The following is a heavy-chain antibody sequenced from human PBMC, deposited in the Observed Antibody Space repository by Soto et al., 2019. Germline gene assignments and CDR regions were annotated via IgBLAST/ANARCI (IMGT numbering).Heavy chain of an antibody. J-gene: IGHJ5*02. CDR2: ISYDGSNK. CDR1: GFTFSSYG. Sequence: GGSLRLSCAASGFTFSSYGMHWVRQAPGKGLEWVAVISYDGSNKYYADSVKGRFTISRDNSKNTLYLQMNSLRAEDTAVYYCARVMTTVTDNWFDPWGQGTLVTVSS. CDR3: ARVMTTVTDNWFDP. V-gene: IGHV3-30*19. D-gene: IGHD4-17*01.